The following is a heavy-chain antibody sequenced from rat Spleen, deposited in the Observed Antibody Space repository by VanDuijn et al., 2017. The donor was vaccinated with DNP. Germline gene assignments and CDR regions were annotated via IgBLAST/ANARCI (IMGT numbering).Heavy chain of an antibody. CDR1: GFTFSDYN. CDR3: ARHVLPLRVWDY. J-gene: IGHJ2*01. V-gene: IGHV5S10*01. D-gene: IGHD1-4*01. Sequence: EVQLVESGGGLVQPGRSLKLSCAASGFTFSDYNMAWVRQAPKKGLEWVATIIYDGSRTYYRDSVKGRFTISRDIVKNILYLQMNSLRSEDMATYYCARHVLPLRVWDYWGQGVMVTVSS. CDR2: IIYDGSRT.